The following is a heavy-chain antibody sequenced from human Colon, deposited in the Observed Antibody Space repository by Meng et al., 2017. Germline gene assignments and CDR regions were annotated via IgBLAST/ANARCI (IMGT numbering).Heavy chain of an antibody. CDR1: SGSISRSNW. V-gene: IGHV4-4*02. J-gene: IGHJ4*02. Sequence: QVRWQEPGPGLVKPSGTLPLPCAFSSGSISRSNWWSWVRQPPGKGLEWIGEISQSGTTYYNPSLKSRVTITGDWSKNQFSLNLNSVTAADTALYYCVRQGMTSYSWGYWGQGTLVTVSS. CDR2: ISQSGTT. CDR3: VRQGMTSYSWGY. D-gene: IGHD3-9*01.